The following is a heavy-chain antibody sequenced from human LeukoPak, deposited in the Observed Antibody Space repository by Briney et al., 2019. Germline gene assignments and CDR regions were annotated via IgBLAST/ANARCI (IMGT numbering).Heavy chain of an antibody. CDR1: GFTFSSYG. V-gene: IGHV3-30*02. Sequence: GGSLRLSCAASGFTFSSYGMHWVRQAPGKGLEWVAFIRYDGSNKYYADSVKGRFTISRDNSKNTLYLRMNSLRAEDTAVYYCAKDYYYGSGSYQSTWGQGTLVTVSS. J-gene: IGHJ5*02. CDR2: IRYDGSNK. CDR3: AKDYYYGSGSYQST. D-gene: IGHD3-10*01.